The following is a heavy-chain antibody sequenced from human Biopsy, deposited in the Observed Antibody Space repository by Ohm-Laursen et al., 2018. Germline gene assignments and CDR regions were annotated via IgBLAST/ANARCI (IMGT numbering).Heavy chain of an antibody. CDR2: IYYSGGT. V-gene: IGHV4-59*01. D-gene: IGHD1-26*01. J-gene: IGHJ3*02. CDR3: ARVEAGTYDALDI. CDR1: GGSMTGYY. Sequence: GTLSLTCSVSGGSMTGYYWSWIRLAPGKGLEWIGYIYYSGGTKYNPSLASRVTFSVDMSKSQFSLKLYSVTAADTAVYYCARVEAGTYDALDIWGQGTLVAVSA.